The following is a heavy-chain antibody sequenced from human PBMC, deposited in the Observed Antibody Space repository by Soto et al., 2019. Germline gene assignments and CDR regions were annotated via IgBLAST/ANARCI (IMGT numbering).Heavy chain of an antibody. V-gene: IGHV3-48*01. D-gene: IGHD2-21*01. J-gene: IGHJ4*02. CDR3: ATGRLAYCGGDGPFDY. Sequence: EVQLVESGGGLVQPGGSLRLSCAASGFTFSSYTMNWVRQAPGKGLEWVSYITTSSTTIYYADSVKGRFTISRDNAKNSLYLQMSSLRVEDTAVYYCATGRLAYCGGDGPFDYWGQGTLVTVSS. CDR1: GFTFSSYT. CDR2: ITTSSTTI.